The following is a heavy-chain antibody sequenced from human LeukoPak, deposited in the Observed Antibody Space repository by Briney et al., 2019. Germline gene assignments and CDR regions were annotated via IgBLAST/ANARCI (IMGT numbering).Heavy chain of an antibody. V-gene: IGHV4-59*01. CDR3: ARCFRHYYGSGSLIGLDV. D-gene: IGHD3-10*01. J-gene: IGHJ6*02. Sequence: PSETLSLTCTVSGGSISSYYWSRIRQPPGKGLEWIGYIYYSGSTDYNPSLKSRVTISVDTSKNQFSLKLSSVAAADTAVYYCARCFRHYYGSGSLIGLDVWGQGTTVTVSS. CDR2: IYYSGST. CDR1: GGSISSYY.